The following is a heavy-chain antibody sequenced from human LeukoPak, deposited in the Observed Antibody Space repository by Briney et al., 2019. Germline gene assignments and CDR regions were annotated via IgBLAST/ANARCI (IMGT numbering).Heavy chain of an antibody. CDR3: ARESNGDYGNTFDI. CDR1: GFTFSTYS. CDR2: ISANGGST. Sequence: GGSLRLSCAASGFTFSTYSMHWVRQAPGKGLKYVSAISANGGSTYYANSVKGRFTISRDNSKNTLYLQMGSLRAEDMAVYYCARESNGDYGNTFDIWGRGTVVTVSS. V-gene: IGHV3-64*01. J-gene: IGHJ3*02. D-gene: IGHD4-17*01.